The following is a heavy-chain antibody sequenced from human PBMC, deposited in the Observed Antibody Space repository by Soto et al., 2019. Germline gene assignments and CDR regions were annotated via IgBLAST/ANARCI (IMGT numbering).Heavy chain of an antibody. CDR3: VKEGSGWYSRGCFDF. CDR1: GLTFSNFA. Sequence: GGSLRLSCAASGLTFSNFAMNWVRQAPGKGLEWVSNISDSGGSTYYADSVKGRFTISRDNSKNTLYLQMNSLRGRDTAIYYCVKEGSGWYSRGCFDFWGRGTMVTVS. J-gene: IGHJ3*01. CDR2: ISDSGGST. V-gene: IGHV3-23*01. D-gene: IGHD6-19*01.